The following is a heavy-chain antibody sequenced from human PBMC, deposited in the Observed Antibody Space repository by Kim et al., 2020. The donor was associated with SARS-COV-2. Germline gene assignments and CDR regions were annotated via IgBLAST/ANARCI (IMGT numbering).Heavy chain of an antibody. D-gene: IGHD6-6*01. CDR3: VGHGSSSG. CDR1: GFTFAGNA. V-gene: IGHV3-23*01. Sequence: GGSLRLSCVTSGFTFAGNAVSWVRQAPGKGLQWVSDIDGSGAGTYYADFVEGRFTVSRDNFKKTFYLQLNSLRAEDTAIYYCVGHGSSSGWGQGTLVTVSS. CDR2: IDGSGAGT. J-gene: IGHJ4*02.